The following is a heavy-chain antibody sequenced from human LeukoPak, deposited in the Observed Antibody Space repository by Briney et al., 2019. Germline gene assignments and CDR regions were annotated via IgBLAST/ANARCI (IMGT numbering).Heavy chain of an antibody. V-gene: IGHV4-30-2*01. CDR3: ARGFYGAGSHFDY. CDR1: GGSISSGDFP. J-gene: IGHJ4*02. Sequence: TLSLTCAVSGGSISSGDFPWSWIRQPPGKGLEWIGYIFHTGHTSYNPSLKSRVTISVDMSKNQLSLRLTSETAADTAVYYCARGFYGAGSHFDYWGQGTLVTVSS. D-gene: IGHD3-10*01. CDR2: IFHTGHT.